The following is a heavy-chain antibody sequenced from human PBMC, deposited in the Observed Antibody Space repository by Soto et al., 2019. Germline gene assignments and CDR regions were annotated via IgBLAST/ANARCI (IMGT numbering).Heavy chain of an antibody. CDR1: GFTFSYYS. V-gene: IGHV3-48*02. CDR3: ARKKYGSGSYSFDY. Sequence: EVQLVESGGGLVQPGGSLRLSCAGSGFTFSYYSLNWVSQAPGKGLEWVSYIGGSSSTIYYADSVMGRFAISRDNAKNSLYLQMNSLRDEDTAVYYCARKKYGSGSYSFDYWGQGTLVTVSS. J-gene: IGHJ4*02. CDR2: IGGSSSTI. D-gene: IGHD3-10*01.